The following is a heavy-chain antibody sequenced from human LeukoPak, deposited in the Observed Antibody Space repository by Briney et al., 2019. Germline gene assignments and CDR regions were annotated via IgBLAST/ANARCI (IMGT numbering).Heavy chain of an antibody. CDR1: GGSISNYY. Sequence: PSETLSLTCTVSGGSISNYYWSWIWQPPGKGLEWIGYIYYSGSTNYNPSLKSRVTISVDTSKNQFSLKLSSVAAADAAVYYCARVREAGPFDYWGQGTLVTVSS. CDR3: ARVREAGPFDY. V-gene: IGHV4-59*12. CDR2: IYYSGST. D-gene: IGHD3-10*01. J-gene: IGHJ4*02.